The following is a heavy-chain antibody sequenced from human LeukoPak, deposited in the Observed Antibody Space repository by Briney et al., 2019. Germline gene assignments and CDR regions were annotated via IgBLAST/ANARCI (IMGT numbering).Heavy chain of an antibody. D-gene: IGHD3-22*01. V-gene: IGHV3-23*01. CDR3: AKDQGSDSSGYYPDY. CDR1: GFTFSSYA. CDR2: ISGSGGST. Sequence: GGSLRLSCAASGFTFSSYAMGWVRQAPGKGLEWVSAISGSGGSTYYADSVKGRFTISRDNSKNTLYLQMNSLRAEDTAVYYCAKDQGSDSSGYYPDYWGQGTLVTVSS. J-gene: IGHJ4*02.